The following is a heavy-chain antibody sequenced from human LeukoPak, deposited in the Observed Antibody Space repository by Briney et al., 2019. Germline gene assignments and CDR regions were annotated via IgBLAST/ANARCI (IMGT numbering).Heavy chain of an antibody. V-gene: IGHV4-4*09. CDR3: ARHRYYYYYYMDV. CDR2: IYTSGST. CDR1: GGSLSSYY. Sequence: SETLSLTCTVSGGSLSSYYWSWIRQTPRKGLEWIGYIYTSGSTNYNPSLKSRVTISVDTSKNQFSLKLSSVTAADTAVYYCARHRYYYYYYMDVWGKGTTVTVSS. J-gene: IGHJ6*03.